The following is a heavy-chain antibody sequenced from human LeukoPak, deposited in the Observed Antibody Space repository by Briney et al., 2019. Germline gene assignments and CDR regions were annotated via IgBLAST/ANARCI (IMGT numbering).Heavy chain of an antibody. CDR3: ASCPCSGGSCYSIGYFQH. V-gene: IGHV4-34*01. D-gene: IGHD2-15*01. CDR2: INHSGST. CDR1: GGSFSGYY. J-gene: IGHJ1*01. Sequence: KPSEILSLTCAVYGGSFSGYYWSWIRQPPGKGLEWIGEINHSGSTNYNPSLKSRVTISVDTSKNQFSLKLSSVTAADTAVYYCASCPCSGGSCYSIGYFQHWGQGTLVNVSS.